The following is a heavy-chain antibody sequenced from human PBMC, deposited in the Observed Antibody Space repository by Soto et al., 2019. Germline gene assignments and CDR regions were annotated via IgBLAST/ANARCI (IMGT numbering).Heavy chain of an antibody. J-gene: IGHJ4*02. CDR3: ARDLQSSHGDYEDY. CDR2: IWYDGSNK. CDR1: GFTFSSYG. V-gene: IGHV3-33*01. D-gene: IGHD4-17*01. Sequence: QVQLVESGGGVVQPGRSLRLSCAASGFTFSSYGMHWVRQAPGKGLEWVAVIWYDGSNKYYADSVKGRFTISRDNSKNTLYLQMNSLRAEDTAVYYCARDLQSSHGDYEDYWGQGTLVTVSS.